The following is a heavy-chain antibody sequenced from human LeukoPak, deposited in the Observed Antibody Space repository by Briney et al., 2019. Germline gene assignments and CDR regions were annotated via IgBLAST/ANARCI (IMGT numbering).Heavy chain of an antibody. CDR1: GGSISSYY. Sequence: SETLSLTCTVSGGSISSYYWSWIRQPPGKGLEWIGYIHHSGTANYNPSLRSRLTISMDTSKNQFSLRLASVAAADTAMYYCARDRVGYGSGSFLRRFDSWGQGTLVIVSS. CDR2: IHHSGTA. V-gene: IGHV4-59*01. D-gene: IGHD3-10*01. CDR3: ARDRVGYGSGSFLRRFDS. J-gene: IGHJ5*01.